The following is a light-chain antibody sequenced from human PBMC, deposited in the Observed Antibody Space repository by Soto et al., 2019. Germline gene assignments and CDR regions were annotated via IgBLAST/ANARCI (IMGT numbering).Light chain of an antibody. V-gene: IGKV2-28*01. CDR1: QSLLHSNAYNY. CDR3: MQALQTPT. CDR2: LGS. J-gene: IGKJ4*01. Sequence: DIVMTQSPLSLPVTPGEPASISCRSSQSLLHSNAYNYLDWYLQKPGQSPQLLIYLGSNRAPGVPDRFSASGSGTDFTLKISRVEAEDVGVYYCMQALQTPTFGGGTRVEMK.